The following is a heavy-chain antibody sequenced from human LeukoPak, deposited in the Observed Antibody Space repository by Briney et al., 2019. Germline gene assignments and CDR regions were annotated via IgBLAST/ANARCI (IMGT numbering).Heavy chain of an antibody. CDR2: MNPNSGNT. J-gene: IGHJ4*02. CDR3: ATSVSRISVQWLRH. Sequence: ASVKVSCKASGYTFTSYDINWVRQATGQGLEWMGWMNPNSGNTGYAQKFQGRVTMTRNTSISTAYMELSSLRSDDTAVYYCATSVSRISVQWLRHWGQGTLVTVSS. D-gene: IGHD6-19*01. V-gene: IGHV1-8*01. CDR1: GYTFTSYD.